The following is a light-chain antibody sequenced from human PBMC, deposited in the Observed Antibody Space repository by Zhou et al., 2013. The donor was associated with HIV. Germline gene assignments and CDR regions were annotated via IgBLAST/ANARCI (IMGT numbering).Light chain of an antibody. Sequence: IVLTQSPGTLSVSPGERATLSCTASQTVSSGYLAWYQQKPGQAPRLVIFAASTRATGIPARFSGSGSGTDFTLTISSLQSEDFALYYCQHYNDWPSISFGQGTRLEIK. CDR3: QHYNDWPSIS. CDR1: QTVSSGY. CDR2: AAS. V-gene: IGKV3-15*01. J-gene: IGKJ5*01.